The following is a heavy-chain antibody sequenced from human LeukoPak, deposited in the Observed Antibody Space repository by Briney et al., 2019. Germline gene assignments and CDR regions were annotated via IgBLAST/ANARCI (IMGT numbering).Heavy chain of an antibody. D-gene: IGHD2-15*01. J-gene: IGHJ3*02. CDR1: GYTFTSYG. CDR2: ISAYNGNT. V-gene: IGHV1-18*01. CDR3: APIRKVPPGWAFDI. Sequence: ASVKVSCKASGYTFTSYGISWVRQAPGQGLEWMGWISAYNGNTNYAQKLQGRVTMTRDTSTSTVYMELSSLRSEDTAVYYCAPIRKVPPGWAFDIWGQGTMVTVSS.